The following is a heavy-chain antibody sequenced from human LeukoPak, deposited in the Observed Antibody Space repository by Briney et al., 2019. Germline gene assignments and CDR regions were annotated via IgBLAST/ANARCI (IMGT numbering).Heavy chain of an antibody. CDR1: GFTLRSYS. D-gene: IGHD2-2*01. V-gene: IGHV3-30*04. CDR2: ISFDGSHQ. CDR3: ATPLISISSTTYYNYFEY. J-gene: IGHJ4*02. Sequence: GGSLRLSCVASGFTLRSYSLHWVRQAPGKGLEWVAVISFDGSHQYFADSVKGRFTISRDNSNNTLYLQMNSLRAEDTAVYYCATPLISISSTTYYNYFEYWGQGALVTVSS.